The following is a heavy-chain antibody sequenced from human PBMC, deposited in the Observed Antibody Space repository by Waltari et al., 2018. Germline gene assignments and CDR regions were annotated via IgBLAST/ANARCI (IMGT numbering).Heavy chain of an antibody. CDR2: ISYTGAT. V-gene: IGHV4-39*01. D-gene: IGHD3-16*01. J-gene: IGHJ3*01. CDR3: ATYIGASIGTAAFDV. Sequence: QLHLQESGPGLVKPSETLSLTCSVSGGSITNNRHYWGWIRQTSGKGLEWIATISYTGATYNNPSLKSRVTISGDTSKNQFSLKLTSVTAADTAVYYCATYIGASIGTAAFDVWGRGALVTVSS. CDR1: GGSITNNRHY.